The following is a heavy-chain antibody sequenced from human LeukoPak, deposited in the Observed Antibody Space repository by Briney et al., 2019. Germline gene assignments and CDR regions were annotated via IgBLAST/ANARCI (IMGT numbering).Heavy chain of an antibody. CDR1: GGTFSSYA. Sequence: ASVKVSCKASGGTFSSYAISWVRQAPGQGLEWMGGIIPIFGTANYAQKFQGRVTITTDESTCTAYMELSSLRSEDTAVYYCARHHYDYAFDIWGQGTMVTVSS. CDR3: ARHHYDYAFDI. J-gene: IGHJ3*02. D-gene: IGHD3-22*01. V-gene: IGHV1-69*05. CDR2: IIPIFGTA.